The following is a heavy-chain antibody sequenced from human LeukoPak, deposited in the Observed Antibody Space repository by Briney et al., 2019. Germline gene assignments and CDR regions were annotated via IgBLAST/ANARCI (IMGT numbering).Heavy chain of an antibody. J-gene: IGHJ4*02. CDR1: GFTFDDYA. CDR3: AKAPSYYYDSSGNFDY. CDR2: ISWNSGSI. D-gene: IGHD3-22*01. V-gene: IGHV3-9*01. Sequence: GGSLRLSCAASGFTFDDYAMHWVRQAPGKGLEWVSGISWNSGSIGYADSVKGRFTISRDNAKNSLYLQMNSLRAEDTVLYYCAKAPSYYYDSSGNFDYWGQGTLVTVSS.